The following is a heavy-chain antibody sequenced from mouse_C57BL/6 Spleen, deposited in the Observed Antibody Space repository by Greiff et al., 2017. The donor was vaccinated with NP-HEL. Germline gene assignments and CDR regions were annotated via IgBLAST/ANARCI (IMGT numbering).Heavy chain of an antibody. J-gene: IGHJ3*01. CDR2: INPGSGGT. Sequence: QVQLQQSGAELVQPGTSVKVSCKASGYAFTNYLIAWVKQRPGQGLEWIGVINPGSGGTNYNEKFKGTATLSGDKSSSTAYLQLSSLTSEDSAVYFCARGGGGLADWGKGTLVTVSA. CDR1: GYAFTNYL. CDR3: ARGGGGLAD. D-gene: IGHD1-1*02. V-gene: IGHV1-54*01.